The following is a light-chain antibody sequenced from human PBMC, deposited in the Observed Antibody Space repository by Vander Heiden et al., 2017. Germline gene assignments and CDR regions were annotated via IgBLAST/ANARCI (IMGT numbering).Light chain of an antibody. Sequence: SALTQPASVSGSPGQSITISCTGTRSDVGGYNFVSLYPQPPVKAPKLLIYYVGSRPSGVSNRFSGSKSGNTASLTISGLQAEDEADYYCSSFTSSRLRLFGTGTKVTVL. J-gene: IGLJ1*01. V-gene: IGLV2-14*03. CDR1: RSDVGGYNF. CDR2: YVG. CDR3: SSFTSSRLRL.